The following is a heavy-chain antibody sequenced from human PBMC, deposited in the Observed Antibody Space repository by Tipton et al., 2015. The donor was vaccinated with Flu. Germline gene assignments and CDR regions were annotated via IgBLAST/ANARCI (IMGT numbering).Heavy chain of an antibody. J-gene: IGHJ5*02. D-gene: IGHD4-11*01. Sequence: TLSLTCAVSGDSIRSSDYYWGWIRQPPGKGLEWIGNIFHSGNTYHNPSLKSRVTISVDTSKNQFSLTLSSVTAADTAVYYCARRAYSNYVSDPKNWFDPWGQGTLVIVSS. CDR3: ARRAYSNYVSDPKNWFDP. V-gene: IGHV4-38-2*01. CDR2: IFHSGNT. CDR1: GDSIRSSDYY.